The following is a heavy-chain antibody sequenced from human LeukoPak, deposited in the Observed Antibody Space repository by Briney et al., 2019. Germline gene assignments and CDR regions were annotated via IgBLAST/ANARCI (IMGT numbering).Heavy chain of an antibody. Sequence: GGSLRLSCAASGLTFSSYGMHWVRQAPGKGLEWVAVISYDGSNKYYADSVKGRFTISRDNSKNTLYLQMNSLGAEDTAVYYCAKDLRGCSSTSCYPGYWGQGTLVTVSS. CDR2: ISYDGSNK. CDR3: AKDLRGCSSTSCYPGY. CDR1: GLTFSSYG. V-gene: IGHV3-30*18. J-gene: IGHJ4*02. D-gene: IGHD2-2*01.